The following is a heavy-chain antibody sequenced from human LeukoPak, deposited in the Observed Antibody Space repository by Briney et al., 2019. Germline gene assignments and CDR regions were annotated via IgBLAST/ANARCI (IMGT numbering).Heavy chain of an antibody. V-gene: IGHV4-59*01. D-gene: IGHD3-22*01. J-gene: IGHJ4*02. CDR3: ARTPAGDGSGRYYFDY. CDR2: IYYSGGT. Sequence: SETLSLTCTVSGGSISSYYWSWLRQPPGKGLEWIVYIYYSGGTNYNPSLKSRVTISVDTSKNQFSLKLSSVTAADTAVYYCARTPAGDGSGRYYFDYWGQGTLVTVSS. CDR1: GGSISSYY.